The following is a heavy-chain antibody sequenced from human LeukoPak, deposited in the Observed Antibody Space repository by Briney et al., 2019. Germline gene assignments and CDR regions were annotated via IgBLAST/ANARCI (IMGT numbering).Heavy chain of an antibody. D-gene: IGHD3-22*01. J-gene: IGHJ3*02. CDR1: GFTFSSYS. Sequence: GGSLRLSCEASGFTFSSYSMNWVRQAPGKGLEWISYISSSSSTIYYADSVKGRFTISRDNAKNSLYLQMNSLRAEDTAVYYCARRPYYDSSGSAFDIWGQGTMVTVSS. CDR3: ARRPYYDSSGSAFDI. V-gene: IGHV3-48*01. CDR2: ISSSSSTI.